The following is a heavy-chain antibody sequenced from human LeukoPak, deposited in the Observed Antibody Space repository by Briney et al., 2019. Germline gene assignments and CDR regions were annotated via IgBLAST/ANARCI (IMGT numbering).Heavy chain of an antibody. Sequence: GASVKVSCKASGGTFSSYAISWVRQAPGQGLEWMGRIIPILGIANYAQKFQGRVTITADKSTSTAYMELSSLRSEDTAVYYCARVGVKVGATPFDYWGQGTLVTVSS. V-gene: IGHV1-69*04. J-gene: IGHJ4*02. D-gene: IGHD1-26*01. CDR2: IIPILGIA. CDR3: ARVGVKVGATPFDY. CDR1: GGTFSSYA.